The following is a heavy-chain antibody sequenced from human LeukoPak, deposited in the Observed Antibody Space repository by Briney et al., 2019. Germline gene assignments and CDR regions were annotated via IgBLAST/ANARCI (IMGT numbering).Heavy chain of an antibody. J-gene: IGHJ4*02. CDR3: ARGYHGHYYDSSGSIDY. CDR2: IYYSGST. V-gene: IGHV4-31*03. D-gene: IGHD3-22*01. CDR1: GGSIISGGYY. Sequence: SETLSLTCTVSGGSIISGGYYWSWIRQHPGTGLECIGYIYYSGSTYYNPSLRSRVTISVDTSKNQFPLKLSSVTAADTAVYYCARGYHGHYYDSSGSIDYWGQGTLVTVSS.